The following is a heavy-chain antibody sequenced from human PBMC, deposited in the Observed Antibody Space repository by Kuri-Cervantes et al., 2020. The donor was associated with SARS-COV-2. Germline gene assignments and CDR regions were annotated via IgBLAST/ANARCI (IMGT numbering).Heavy chain of an antibody. J-gene: IGHJ6*02. CDR1: GFTFSSYG. Sequence: GESLKISCASSGFTFSSYGMHWVRQSPGKGLEWVAVIWYDGSNKYVAESVKGRFTIFRDNSKNMLYLQMIRLRAEETAVYYCARALFGGGGDYYGMDIWGQGTMVTVSS. D-gene: IGHD4-23*01. CDR2: IWYDGSNK. V-gene: IGHV3-33*01. CDR3: ARALFGGGGDYYGMDI.